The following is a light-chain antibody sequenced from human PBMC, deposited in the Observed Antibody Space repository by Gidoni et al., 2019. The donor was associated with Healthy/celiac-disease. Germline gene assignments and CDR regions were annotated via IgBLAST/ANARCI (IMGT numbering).Light chain of an antibody. CDR3: QQYNNWPPSIT. CDR2: GAS. Sequence: EIVMTQSPATLSVSPGERATLSCRASQSVSSNLAWYQQKPGQAPRLLIYGASTRATGIPDRFSGSGSGTEFTLTISSLQSEDFAVYYCQQYNNWPPSITFGQGTRLEIK. CDR1: QSVSSN. V-gene: IGKV3-15*01. J-gene: IGKJ5*01.